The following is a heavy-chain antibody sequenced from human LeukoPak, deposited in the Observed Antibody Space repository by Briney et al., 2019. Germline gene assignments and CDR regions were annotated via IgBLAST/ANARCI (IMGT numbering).Heavy chain of an antibody. V-gene: IGHV3-33*06. Sequence: GRSLRLSCAASGFTFSNYGMHWVRQAPGKGLEWVAVIWFDGSNKYYADSVKGRFTISRDNSNNTLYLQVNSLRAEDTAVYYCAKDLRFLEWGPVDYWSQGTLVTVSS. D-gene: IGHD3-3*01. J-gene: IGHJ4*02. CDR2: IWFDGSNK. CDR3: AKDLRFLEWGPVDY. CDR1: GFTFSNYG.